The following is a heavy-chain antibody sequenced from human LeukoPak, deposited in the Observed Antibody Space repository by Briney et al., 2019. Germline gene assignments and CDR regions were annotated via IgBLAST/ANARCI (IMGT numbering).Heavy chain of an antibody. V-gene: IGHV1-24*01. CDR1: GGTFSSYA. Sequence: ASVKVSCKASGGTFSSYAISWVRQAPGKGLEWMGGFDPEDGETIYAQKFQGRVTMTEDTSTDTAYMELSSLRSEDTAVYYCATGIAVAGFGPYFDYWGQGTLVTVSS. CDR2: FDPEDGET. J-gene: IGHJ4*02. D-gene: IGHD6-19*01. CDR3: ATGIAVAGFGPYFDY.